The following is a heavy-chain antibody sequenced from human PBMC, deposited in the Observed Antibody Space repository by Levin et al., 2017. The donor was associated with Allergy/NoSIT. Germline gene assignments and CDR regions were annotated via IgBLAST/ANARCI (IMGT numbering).Heavy chain of an antibody. CDR2: ISSDNGNT. V-gene: IGHV1-18*01. Sequence: PGESLKISCKVSGYTFSSYDISWVRQAPGQGLEWMGWISSDNGNTKYPKKLEGRVTMTTDTSTSTAYLELRSLRSDDTAVYYCARDTSLELDLWGQGTVVTVSS. CDR1: GYTFSSYD. CDR3: ARDTSLELDL. D-gene: IGHD3-16*01. J-gene: IGHJ5*02.